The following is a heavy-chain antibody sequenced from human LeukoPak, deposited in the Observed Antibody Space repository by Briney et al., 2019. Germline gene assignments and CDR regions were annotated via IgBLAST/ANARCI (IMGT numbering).Heavy chain of an antibody. Sequence: GGTLRLPCAASGFTFSSYGMHWVRQAPGKGLEWVAVILSDGSKEFYTDSVKGRFTISRDNSKNTLFLQMNSLRAEDTAVYYCASELYYYDSSGYYLDYWGQGTLVTVSS. J-gene: IGHJ4*02. CDR2: ILSDGSKE. V-gene: IGHV3-30*19. CDR1: GFTFSSYG. D-gene: IGHD3-22*01. CDR3: ASELYYYDSSGYYLDY.